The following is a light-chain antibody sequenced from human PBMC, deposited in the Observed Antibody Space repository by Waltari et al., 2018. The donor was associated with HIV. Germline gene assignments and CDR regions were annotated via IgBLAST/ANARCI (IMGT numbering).Light chain of an antibody. CDR3: QKYYSTPPT. CDR2: WAS. J-gene: IGKJ4*02. Sequence: DIVMTQSPDSLAVSLGERAPINCKSSQSVLYSANNNNYLAWYQQKPAQPPKLLIYWASTRESGVPDLFSGSGSGTDFTLTISSLQAEDVAVYYCQKYYSTPPTFGGGTKVEIK. V-gene: IGKV4-1*01. CDR1: QSVLYSANNNNY.